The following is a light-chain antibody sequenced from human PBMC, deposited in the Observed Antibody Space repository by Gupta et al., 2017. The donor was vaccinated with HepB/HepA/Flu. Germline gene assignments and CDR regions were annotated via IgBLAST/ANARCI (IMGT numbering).Light chain of an antibody. J-gene: IGKJ5*01. CDR3: LQHNGYPFT. CDR1: QGIRDD. CDR2: TAS. V-gene: IGKV1-17*01. Sequence: DIQMTQSPSSLSASVGDRVTITCRASQGIRDDLSWYQQKPGRAPKRLIYTASSLQNGVPSRFSGSGSGTEYTLTISSLQPEDAATYYCLQHNGYPFTFGQGTQLEI.